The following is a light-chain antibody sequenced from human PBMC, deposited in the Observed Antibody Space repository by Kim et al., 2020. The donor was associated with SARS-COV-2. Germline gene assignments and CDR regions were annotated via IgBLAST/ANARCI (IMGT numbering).Light chain of an antibody. CDR1: SANIEKNA. CDR2: YDD. Sequence: QSVLTQPPSVSEAPRQRVTISCSGSSANIEKNAVNWYQQIPGKAPKLLIYYDDLLPSGVSDRLSGSKSGTSASLAISGLQSEDEADYYCATWDNSLNAVVFGGGTQLTVL. J-gene: IGLJ2*01. V-gene: IGLV1-36*01. CDR3: ATWDNSLNAVV.